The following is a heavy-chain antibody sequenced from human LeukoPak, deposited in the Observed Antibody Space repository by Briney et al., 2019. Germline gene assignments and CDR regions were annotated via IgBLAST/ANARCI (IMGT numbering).Heavy chain of an antibody. Sequence: GESLQISCQSSGYSFTNYWIGWVRQMPGKGLEWMGIIYPGDSDTRYSPSFQGQVTISADKSISTAYLQWSSLTASDTAMYYCARHRPYSSGWRHFDYWGQGTLVTVSS. CDR3: ARHRPYSSGWRHFDY. J-gene: IGHJ4*02. CDR2: IYPGDSDT. D-gene: IGHD6-19*01. CDR1: GYSFTNYW. V-gene: IGHV5-51*01.